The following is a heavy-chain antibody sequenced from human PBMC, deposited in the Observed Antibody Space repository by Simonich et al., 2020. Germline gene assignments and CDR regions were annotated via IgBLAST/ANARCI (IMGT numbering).Heavy chain of an antibody. CDR2: ISSSSSYI. J-gene: IGHJ6*02. D-gene: IGHD6-19*01. CDR3: ARWIAVAGTGAYGMDV. V-gene: IGHV3-21*01. CDR1: GFTFSSYS. Sequence: EVQLVESGGGLVKPGGSLRLSCAASGFTFSSYSMNWVRQAQGKVLEWVSSISSSSSYIYYAYSVTGRFTISRDNAKNSLFLQRNSLRAEDTAVYYCARWIAVAGTGAYGMDVWGQGTTVTVSS.